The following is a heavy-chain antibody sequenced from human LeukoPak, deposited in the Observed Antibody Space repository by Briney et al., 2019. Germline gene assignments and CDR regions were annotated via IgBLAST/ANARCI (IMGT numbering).Heavy chain of an antibody. D-gene: IGHD3-3*02. CDR3: ARDFSN. V-gene: IGHV3-7*03. Sequence: GGSLRLSCAASGFTFSNYWMNWVRQAPGKGLEWVANIKQDGSEKFYVASVKGRFTISRDNAKNSLYLQMNSLRAEDTAVYYCARDFSNWGQGTLVTVSS. CDR2: IKQDGSEK. J-gene: IGHJ4*02. CDR1: GFTFSNYW.